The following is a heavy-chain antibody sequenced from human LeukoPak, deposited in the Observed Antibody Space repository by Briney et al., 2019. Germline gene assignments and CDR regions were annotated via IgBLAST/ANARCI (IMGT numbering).Heavy chain of an antibody. CDR1: GFTFSSYA. Sequence: GGSLRLSCAASGFTFSSYAMSWVRQAPGKGLEWVSAISGSGGSTYYADSVKGRFTISRDNYKNTLYLQMNSMRAEDTAVYYCAKDEGIVVVPATIDYWGQGTLVTVSS. J-gene: IGHJ4*02. D-gene: IGHD2-2*01. CDR3: AKDEGIVVVPATIDY. V-gene: IGHV3-23*01. CDR2: ISGSGGST.